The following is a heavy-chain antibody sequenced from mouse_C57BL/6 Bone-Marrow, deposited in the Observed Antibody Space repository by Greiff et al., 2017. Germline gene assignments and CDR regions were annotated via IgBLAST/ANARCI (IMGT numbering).Heavy chain of an antibody. CDR2: INPNNGGT. CDR1: GYTFTDYN. Sequence: EVQLQESGPELVKPGASVKIPCKASGYTFTDYNMDWVKQSHGKSLEWIGYINPNNGGTIYNQKFKGKATLTVDQSSSTAYMELRSLKSEDTAVYYWARAGYDYDWFAYWGQGTLVTVSA. V-gene: IGHV1-18*01. D-gene: IGHD2-4*01. CDR3: ARAGYDYDWFAY. J-gene: IGHJ3*01.